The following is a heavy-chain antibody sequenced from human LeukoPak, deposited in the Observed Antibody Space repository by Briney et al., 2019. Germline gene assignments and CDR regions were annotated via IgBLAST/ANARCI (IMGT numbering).Heavy chain of an antibody. Sequence: GGSLRLSCAASGFTFSSYEMNWVRQAPGKGLEWVSYISSSGSTIYYADSVKGRFTISRDNAKNSLYLQMNSLRAEGTAVYYCARDLGELSRDYWGQGTLVTVSS. CDR2: ISSSGSTI. V-gene: IGHV3-48*03. CDR1: GFTFSSYE. D-gene: IGHD3-16*02. J-gene: IGHJ4*02. CDR3: ARDLGELSRDY.